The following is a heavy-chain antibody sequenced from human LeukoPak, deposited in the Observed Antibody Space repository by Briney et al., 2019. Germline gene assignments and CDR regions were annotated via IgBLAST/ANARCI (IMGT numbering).Heavy chain of an antibody. Sequence: GGSLRLSCAASGFTFSSYAMSWVRQAPGKGLEWVSAISGSGGSTYYADSVKGRFTISRDNSKNTLYLQMNSLRAEDTAVYYCAKPHCSSTSCPEDYYYYGMDVWGQGTTVTVSS. J-gene: IGHJ6*02. V-gene: IGHV3-23*01. D-gene: IGHD2-2*01. CDR3: AKPHCSSTSCPEDYYYYGMDV. CDR2: ISGSGGST. CDR1: GFTFSSYA.